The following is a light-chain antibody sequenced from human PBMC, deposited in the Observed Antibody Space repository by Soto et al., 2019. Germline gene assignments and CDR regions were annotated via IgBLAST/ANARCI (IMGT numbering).Light chain of an antibody. V-gene: IGKV4-1*01. Sequence: DIVMTQSPDSLAVSLGERATINCKSSQSVIYSSNNKNYLAWYQQSPGQPPKLLIYWASTRESGVPDRFSGSGSGTDFTLTISSLQAEDVAVYYCQQYYSTPLTFGQGTKVEI. CDR1: QSVIYSSNNKNY. CDR3: QQYYSTPLT. J-gene: IGKJ1*01. CDR2: WAS.